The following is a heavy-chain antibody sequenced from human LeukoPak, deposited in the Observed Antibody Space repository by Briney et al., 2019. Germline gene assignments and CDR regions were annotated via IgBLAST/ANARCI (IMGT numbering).Heavy chain of an antibody. CDR2: IYYSGST. V-gene: IGHV4-59*07. D-gene: IGHD6-6*01. J-gene: IGHJ6*03. CDR3: ARVTYTIAARYYYYMDV. CDR1: GGSISTYY. Sequence: SDTLSLTCTVSGGSISTYYWSWIRQPPGKGLKWIGYIYYSGSTNYNPSLKSRVTISVDTSKNQFSLKLSSVTAADTAVYYCARVTYTIAARYYYYMDVWGKGTTVTVSS.